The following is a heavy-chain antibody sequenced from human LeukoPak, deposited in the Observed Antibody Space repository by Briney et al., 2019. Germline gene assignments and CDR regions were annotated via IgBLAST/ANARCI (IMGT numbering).Heavy chain of an antibody. CDR1: GGSFSGYY. D-gene: IGHD4-17*01. CDR2: ITHSGST. CDR3: ARYGDPYRAIDY. V-gene: IGHV4-34*01. J-gene: IGHJ4*02. Sequence: SETLSLTCAVYGGSFSGYYWSWLRQPPGKGLEWIGEITHSGSTNYNPSLKSRVTISVDTSKNQFSLKLSSVTAADTAVYYCARYGDPYRAIDYWGQGTLVTVSS.